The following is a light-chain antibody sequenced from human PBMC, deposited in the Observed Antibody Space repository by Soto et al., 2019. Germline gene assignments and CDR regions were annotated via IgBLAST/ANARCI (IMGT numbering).Light chain of an antibody. CDR2: GAF. J-gene: IGKJ1*01. CDR3: QQHRSSTGT. V-gene: IGKV3-15*01. CDR1: QSVSSN. Sequence: IVLTQSPATLSLSPGERATLSCRSSQSVSSNLAWYQQKPGQAPRLLIYGAFTRATGIPARFSGSGSGTEFTLTISRLEPEDFAVYYCQQHRSSTGTFGQGTKVDIK.